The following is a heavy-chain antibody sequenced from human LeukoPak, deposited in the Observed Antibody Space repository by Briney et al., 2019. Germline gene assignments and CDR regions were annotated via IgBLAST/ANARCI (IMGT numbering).Heavy chain of an antibody. Sequence: GGSLRLSCAASGFTFDDYGMSWVRQAPGKGLEWVSGINWNGGSTGYADSVKDRFTISRDNAKNSLYLQMNSLRAEDTAVYYCARDRGSWYPNDYWGQGTLVTVSS. CDR3: ARDRGSWYPNDY. D-gene: IGHD6-13*01. J-gene: IGHJ4*02. CDR1: GFTFDDYG. V-gene: IGHV3-20*04. CDR2: INWNGGST.